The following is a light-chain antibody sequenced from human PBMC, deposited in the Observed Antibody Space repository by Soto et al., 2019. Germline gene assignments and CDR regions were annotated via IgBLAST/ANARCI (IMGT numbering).Light chain of an antibody. J-gene: IGKJ1*01. CDR1: HSISNW. Sequence: DIHMTHAPSTLPASLGDIVTITFRASHSISNWLAWYQQKPGTAPKVLIYHASNLQSGVPSRFSGSGSGTEFTLTISSLQPDDFATYYCQHYYGFSRTFGQGTKVDIK. V-gene: IGKV1-5*01. CDR2: HAS. CDR3: QHYYGFSRT.